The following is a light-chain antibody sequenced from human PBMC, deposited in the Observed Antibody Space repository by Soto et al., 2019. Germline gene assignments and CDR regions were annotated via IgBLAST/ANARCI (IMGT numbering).Light chain of an antibody. CDR2: GAS. Sequence: DIRQKQCPETLNMSAGGRAVLSCRGAQGVGTRLAWYQHKTGQAPRLLISGASSRATGIPDRFTGSGSETSFTLTISRLEPEDFALYYCQHYQSGHPITYGQGTRLEIK. J-gene: IGKJ5*01. CDR3: QHYQSGHPIT. V-gene: IGKV3-20*01. CDR1: QGVGTR.